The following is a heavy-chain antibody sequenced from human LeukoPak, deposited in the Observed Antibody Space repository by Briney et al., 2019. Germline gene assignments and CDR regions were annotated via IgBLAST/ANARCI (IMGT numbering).Heavy chain of an antibody. CDR2: IYYSGST. CDR1: GGSVSSGSYY. D-gene: IGHD6-13*01. J-gene: IGHJ4*02. CDR3: ARGVAAAGTFHFDY. V-gene: IGHV4-61*01. Sequence: SETLSLTCTVSGGSVSSGSYYWSWIRQPPGKGLELIGYIYYSGSTNYNPSLKSRVTISVDTSKNQFSLKLSSVTAADTAVYYCARGVAAAGTFHFDYWGQGTLVTVPS.